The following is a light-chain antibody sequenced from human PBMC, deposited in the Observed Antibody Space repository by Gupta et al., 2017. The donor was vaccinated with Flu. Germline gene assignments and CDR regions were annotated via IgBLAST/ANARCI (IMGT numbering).Light chain of an antibody. CDR1: NSNIGINY. V-gene: IGLV1-47*01. Sequence: QSVLTQPPSTSGTPGQRVTFSCSGGNSNIGINYVYWYQQLPGAAPKLIIYKSNQRPSGVPDRFSGSKSGTSASRAISGLRSEEEAEYYCATWDDSLSAVVFGGGTRLTVL. CDR2: KSN. CDR3: ATWDDSLSAVV. J-gene: IGLJ2*01.